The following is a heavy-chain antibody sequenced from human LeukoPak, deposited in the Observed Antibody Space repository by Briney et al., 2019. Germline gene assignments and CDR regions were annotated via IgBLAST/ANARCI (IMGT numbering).Heavy chain of an antibody. CDR1: GFTFTTYS. J-gene: IGHJ4*02. V-gene: IGHV3-21*01. Sequence: GGSLRLSCEASGFTFTTYSMTWVRQAPGKGLEWVSIISSGSSAIFSADALKGRFTISRDDAKNSLYLDMNSLRAEDTAVYYCARGHTAVTRHFDFWGQGTLVTVSS. CDR2: ISSGSSAI. D-gene: IGHD4-17*01. CDR3: ARGHTAVTRHFDF.